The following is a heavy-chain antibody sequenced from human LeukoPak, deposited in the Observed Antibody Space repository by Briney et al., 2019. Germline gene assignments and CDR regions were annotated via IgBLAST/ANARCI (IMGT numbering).Heavy chain of an antibody. CDR3: ARDIRGARDSSGYYYPWCFDY. CDR2: ISSSSSTI. V-gene: IGHV3-48*04. D-gene: IGHD3-22*01. Sequence: TGGSLRLSCAASGFTFSSYSMNWVRQAPGKGLEWVSYISSSSSTIYYADSVKGRFTISRDNAKNSLYLQMNSLRAEDTAVYYCARDIRGARDSSGYYYPWCFDYWGQGTLVTVSS. J-gene: IGHJ4*02. CDR1: GFTFSSYS.